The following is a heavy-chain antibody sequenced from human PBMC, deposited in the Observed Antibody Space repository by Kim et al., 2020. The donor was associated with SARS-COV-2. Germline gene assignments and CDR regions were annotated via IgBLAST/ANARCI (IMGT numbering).Heavy chain of an antibody. Sequence: ASVKVSCKASGYTFTGYYMHWVRQAPGQGLEWMGWINPNSGGTNYAQKFQGRVTMTRDTSISTAYMELSRLRSDDTAVYYCARDYYYDRSGYYYPQYNYYYYGMHVWGQGTTVPVSS. V-gene: IGHV1-2*02. CDR1: GYTFTGYY. D-gene: IGHD3-22*01. CDR2: INPNSGGT. CDR3: ARDYYYDRSGYYYPQYNYYYYGMHV. J-gene: IGHJ6*02.